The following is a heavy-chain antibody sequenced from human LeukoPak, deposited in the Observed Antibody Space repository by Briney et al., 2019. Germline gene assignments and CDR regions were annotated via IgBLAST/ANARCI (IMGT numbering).Heavy chain of an antibody. V-gene: IGHV4-39*01. Sequence: SETLSLTCAVSGGSISSSSYYWGWIRQPPGKGLEWIGSIYYSGSTYYNPSLKSRVTISVDTSKNQFSLKLSSVTAADTAVYYCARTPSSSWTAPSYYFDYWGQGTLVTVSS. CDR3: ARTPSSSWTAPSYYFDY. D-gene: IGHD6-13*01. J-gene: IGHJ4*02. CDR2: IYYSGST. CDR1: GGSISSSSYY.